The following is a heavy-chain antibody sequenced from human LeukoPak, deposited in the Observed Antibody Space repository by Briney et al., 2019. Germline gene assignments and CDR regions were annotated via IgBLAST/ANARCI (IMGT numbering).Heavy chain of an antibody. J-gene: IGHJ4*02. CDR2: IYCSGST. D-gene: IGHD4-17*01. CDR3: ARATNPDYGDYVFDY. V-gene: IGHV4-59*01. Sequence: PSETLSLTCTVSGGSISSYYWSWIRQPPGKGLEWIGYIYCSGSTNYNPSLKSRVTISVDTSKNQFSLKLSSVTAADTAVYCCARATNPDYGDYVFDYWGQGTLVTVSS. CDR1: GGSISSYY.